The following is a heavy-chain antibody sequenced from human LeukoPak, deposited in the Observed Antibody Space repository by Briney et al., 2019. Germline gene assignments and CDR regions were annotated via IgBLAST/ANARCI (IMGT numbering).Heavy chain of an antibody. D-gene: IGHD2-2*02. V-gene: IGHV3-11*01. Sequence: GGSLRLSCAASGFTFSDYYMSWIRQAPGKGLEWVSCISSSGSTIYYADSVKGRFTISRDNAKNSLYLQMNSLRAEDTAVYYCARDHCSSTSCYIGYWGQGTLVTVSS. CDR3: ARDHCSSTSCYIGY. CDR1: GFTFSDYY. J-gene: IGHJ4*02. CDR2: ISSSGSTI.